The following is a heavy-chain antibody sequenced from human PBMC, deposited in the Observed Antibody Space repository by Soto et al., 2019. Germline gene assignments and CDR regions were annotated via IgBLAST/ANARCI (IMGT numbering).Heavy chain of an antibody. CDR1: GYTFTGYY. Sequence: GASVKVSCKASGYTFTGYYMHWVRQAPGQGLEWMGWINPNSGGTNYAQKFQGWVTMTRDTSISTAYMELSRLRSDDTAVYYCARGFPITFGGVPPYIWGQGTMVTVSS. CDR3: ARGFPITFGGVPPYI. CDR2: INPNSGGT. J-gene: IGHJ3*02. V-gene: IGHV1-2*04. D-gene: IGHD3-16*01.